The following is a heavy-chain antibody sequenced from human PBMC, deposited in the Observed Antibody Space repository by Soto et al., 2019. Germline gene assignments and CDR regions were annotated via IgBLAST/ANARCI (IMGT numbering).Heavy chain of an antibody. CDR2: ISWNSDTI. CDR3: AKDRGNFYYYGMDV. V-gene: IGHV3-9*01. J-gene: IGHJ6*02. Sequence: EVQLVESGGGLVQPGRSLRLSCAASGFSFDDYAMHWVRQAPGKGLEWVSGISWNSDTIAYADSVKGRFTISRDSAKNSLYLQMNSLRAEDTALYYCAKDRGNFYYYGMDVWGQGTTVTVSS. CDR1: GFSFDDYA.